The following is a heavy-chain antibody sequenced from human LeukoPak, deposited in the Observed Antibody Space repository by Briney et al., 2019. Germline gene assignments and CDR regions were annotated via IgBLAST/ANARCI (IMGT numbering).Heavy chain of an antibody. V-gene: IGHV3-23*01. J-gene: IGHJ4*02. Sequence: GGSLRLSCAASGFNFRDAAMTWVRQAPGKGLEWVSLIGPVGDSPFYADSVKGRFTISRDNSKNTLYLQMNSLRAEDTAVYYCAKDIEEWLVKGGGCFDYWGQGTLVTVSS. CDR3: AKDIEEWLVKGGGCFDY. CDR1: GFNFRDAA. CDR2: IGPVGDSP. D-gene: IGHD6-19*01.